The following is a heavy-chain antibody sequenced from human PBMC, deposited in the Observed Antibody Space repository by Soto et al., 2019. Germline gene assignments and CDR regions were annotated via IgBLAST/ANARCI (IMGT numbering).Heavy chain of an antibody. V-gene: IGHV4-4*02. CDR3: ARAERIAGHRGWFDP. CDR2: IYHSGRT. D-gene: IGHD6-13*01. CDR1: GDCIGTSNW. Sequence: SETLSLTCAVSGDCIGTSNWWTWVRQPPGKGLEWIGEIYHSGRTNYNPSLKSRVTISVDKSKNHFSLRLSSVTAADTAVYYCARAERIAGHRGWFDPWGQGTLVTVSS. J-gene: IGHJ5*02.